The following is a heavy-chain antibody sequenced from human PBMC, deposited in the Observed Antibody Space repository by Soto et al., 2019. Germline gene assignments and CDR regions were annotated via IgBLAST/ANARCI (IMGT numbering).Heavy chain of an antibody. D-gene: IGHD6-19*01. CDR2: TYYRSKWYN. J-gene: IGHJ4*02. Sequence: SQTLSLTCAISGDSVSSNSAAWNWIRQSPSRGLEWLGRTYYRSKWYNDYAVSVKSRITINPDTSKNQFSLQLNSVTPEDTAVYYCARDWSGIAVAGDDVGEFAFDYWGQGTLVTVSS. CDR3: ARDWSGIAVAGDDVGEFAFDY. V-gene: IGHV6-1*01. CDR1: GDSVSSNSAA.